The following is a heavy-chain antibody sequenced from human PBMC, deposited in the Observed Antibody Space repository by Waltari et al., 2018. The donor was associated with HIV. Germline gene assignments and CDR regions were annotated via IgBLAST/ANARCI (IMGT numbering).Heavy chain of an antibody. CDR3: ARKGGGGSPTGATDYFDS. D-gene: IGHD2-15*01. Sequence: QLQLVEYGGGVVQPGTSLRLSCAASGFTFSSDVMHWVRQAPGRGPKWVPGIIDDGRVTVDAETGKGRFSIARDNAKNALYRQSNSLRPDDTAMYYCARKGGGGSPTGATDYFDSWGQGTLVTVSS. CDR2: IIDDGRVT. V-gene: IGHV3-30*03. CDR1: GFTFSSDV. J-gene: IGHJ4*02.